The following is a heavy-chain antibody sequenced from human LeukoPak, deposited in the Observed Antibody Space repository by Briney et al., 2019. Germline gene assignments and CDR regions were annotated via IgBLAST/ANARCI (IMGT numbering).Heavy chain of an antibody. J-gene: IGHJ4*02. CDR3: AKSAYCTNGVCYRPFDY. CDR2: ISGSGGST. CDR1: GLRISDYY. D-gene: IGHD2-8*01. Sequence: PGGSLRLSCAASGLRISDYYMSWVRQAPGKGLEWVSAISGSGGSTYYADSVKGRFTISRDNSKNTLYLQMNSLRAEDTAVYYCAKSAYCTNGVCYRPFDYWGQGTLVTVSS. V-gene: IGHV3-23*01.